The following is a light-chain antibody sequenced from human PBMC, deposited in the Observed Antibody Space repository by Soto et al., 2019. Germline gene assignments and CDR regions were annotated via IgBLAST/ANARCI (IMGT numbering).Light chain of an antibody. J-gene: IGLJ2*01. CDR3: SSYPSSRTVI. CDR1: SSDIGGYNY. CDR2: DVR. V-gene: IGLV2-14*01. Sequence: QSALTQPASGSGSPGQSITIAGTGTSSDIGGYNYSSWYQQLPGKAPKFIIYDVRNRPSGVSNRFSGSRSGNTASLTISGLQAEDEADYYCSSYPSSRTVIFGGGTKLTVL.